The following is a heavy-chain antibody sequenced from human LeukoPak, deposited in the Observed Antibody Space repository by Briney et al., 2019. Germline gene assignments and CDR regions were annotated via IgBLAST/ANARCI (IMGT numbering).Heavy chain of an antibody. CDR1: GGSISSYY. Sequence: PSETLSLTCTVSGGSISSYYWSWIRQPPGKGLEWIGYIYTSGSTNYNPSLKSRVTISVDTSKNQFSLKLSSVTAADTAVYYCARLRNSYGSYYYYYMDVWGKGTTGTVS. D-gene: IGHD5-18*01. CDR2: IYTSGST. CDR3: ARLRNSYGSYYYYYMDV. J-gene: IGHJ6*03. V-gene: IGHV4-4*09.